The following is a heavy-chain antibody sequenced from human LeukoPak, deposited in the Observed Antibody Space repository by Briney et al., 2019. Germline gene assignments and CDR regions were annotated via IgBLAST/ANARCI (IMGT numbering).Heavy chain of an antibody. J-gene: IGHJ4*02. CDR3: ARDQEGQIGTWAEMDRFDY. CDR1: GFTFNSYS. V-gene: IGHV3-48*02. Sequence: GGSLPLTCAASGFTFNSYSMSWVRQAPGKGLEWVSYISSSSSTIYYADSVKGRFTISRDNAKNSLYLQMNSLRDEDTAVYYCARDQEGQIGTWAEMDRFDYWGQETLVTVSS. CDR2: ISSSSSTI. D-gene: IGHD1-26*01.